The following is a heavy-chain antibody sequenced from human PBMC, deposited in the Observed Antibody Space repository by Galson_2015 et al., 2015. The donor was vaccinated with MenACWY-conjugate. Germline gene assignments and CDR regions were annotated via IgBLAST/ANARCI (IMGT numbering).Heavy chain of an antibody. J-gene: IGHJ6*02. D-gene: IGHD1-26*01. V-gene: IGHV5-51*01. CDR1: GYNFITYW. CDR3: TRPPPGGRGMDV. CDR2: ISPIDSKT. Sequence: QSGAEVKKPGESLQISCKASGYNFITYWIGWVRQVPGKGLEWVGLISPIDSKTIYSPAFEGRVTISADNSITTAYLQWNSLQASDTAMYYCTRPPPGGRGMDVWGRGTPVTVSS.